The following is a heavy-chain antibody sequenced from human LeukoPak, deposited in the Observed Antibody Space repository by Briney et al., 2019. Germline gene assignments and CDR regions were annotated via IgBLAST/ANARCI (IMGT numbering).Heavy chain of an antibody. CDR3: AKDRWGYCSSTSCHLNWLDP. D-gene: IGHD2-2*01. CDR2: ISYDGSNK. CDR1: GFTFSSYG. Sequence: GGSLRLSCAASGFTFSSYGMHWVRQAPGQGLEWVAVISYDGSNKYYADSVKGRFTISRDNSKNTLYLQMNSLRAEDTAVYYCAKDRWGYCSSTSCHLNWLDPLGQGTLVTVSS. J-gene: IGHJ5*02. V-gene: IGHV3-30*18.